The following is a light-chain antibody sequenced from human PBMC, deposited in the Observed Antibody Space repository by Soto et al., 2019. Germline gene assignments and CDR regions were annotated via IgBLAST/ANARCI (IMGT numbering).Light chain of an antibody. CDR2: AAS. CDR1: QGISSY. Sequence: IQLTQSPSSLSSSVGDRVTITFRASQGISSYLAWYQQKPGKAPKLLIYAASTLQSGVPSRFGGSGSGTDFTLTSSRLQPEDFATYYCRQLNSSPLSFGGGTKVEIK. CDR3: RQLNSSPLS. J-gene: IGKJ4*02. V-gene: IGKV1-9*01.